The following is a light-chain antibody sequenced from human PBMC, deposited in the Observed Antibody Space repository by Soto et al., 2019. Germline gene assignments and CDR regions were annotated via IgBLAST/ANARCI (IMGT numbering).Light chain of an antibody. V-gene: IGKV3-15*01. CDR1: QSVSSN. CDR2: GAS. J-gene: IGKJ1*01. CDR3: QQYNNWPPWT. Sequence: EIVMTQSPATLSVSPGERATLSCRARQSVSSNLAWYQQKPGQAPRLLIYGASTRATGIPARFSGSGSGTEFTLTISSLQSEDFAVYYCQQYNNWPPWTFGQGTKVDSK.